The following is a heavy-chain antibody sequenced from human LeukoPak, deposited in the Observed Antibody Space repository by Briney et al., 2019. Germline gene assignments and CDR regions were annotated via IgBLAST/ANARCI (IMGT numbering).Heavy chain of an antibody. J-gene: IGHJ6*04. CDR1: GFTFSSYE. V-gene: IGHV3-48*03. CDR2: ISSSGSTI. CDR3: ARVAGSLPVLVDTAMDV. D-gene: IGHD5-18*01. Sequence: PGGSLRLSCAASGFTFSSYEMNWIRQAPGKGLEWVSYISSSGSTIYYADSVKGRFTISRDNAKNSLYLQMNSLRAEDTAVYYCARVAGSLPVLVDTAMDVWGKGTTVTISS.